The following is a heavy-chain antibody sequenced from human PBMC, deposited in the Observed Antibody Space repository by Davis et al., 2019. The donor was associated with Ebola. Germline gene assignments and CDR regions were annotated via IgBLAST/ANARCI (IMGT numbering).Heavy chain of an antibody. J-gene: IGHJ5*02. CDR2: IITNFVTA. CDR3: ARARPNFYDTTGYELDWFDP. CDR1: GGPLTGYA. Sequence: SVKVSFKASGGPLTGYAISCVRQAPGQGLEWMGGIITNFVTANYSQKFQGRFTITADESTRTAHMELSSLRSEDTAVYYCARARPNFYDTTGYELDWFDPWGKGTLVTVSS. V-gene: IGHV1-69*13. D-gene: IGHD3-22*01.